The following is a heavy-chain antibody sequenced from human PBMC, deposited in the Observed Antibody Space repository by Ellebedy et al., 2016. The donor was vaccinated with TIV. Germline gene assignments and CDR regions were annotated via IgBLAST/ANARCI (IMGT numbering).Heavy chain of an antibody. D-gene: IGHD4-23*01. V-gene: IGHV3-53*01. CDR3: ASEPYGGNLLVY. J-gene: IGHJ4*02. CDR1: GFTVSSNY. Sequence: GESLKISCAASGFTVSSNYMTWVRQAPGKGLEWVSVIYSGGSTYYADSVKGRFTISRDNSKNTLYLQMNSLKAEDTAVYYCASEPYGGNLLVYWGQGTLVTVSS. CDR2: IYSGGST.